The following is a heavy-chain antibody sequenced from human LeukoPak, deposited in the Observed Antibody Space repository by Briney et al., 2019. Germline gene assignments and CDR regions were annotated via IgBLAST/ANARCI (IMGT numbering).Heavy chain of an antibody. CDR1: GFTFISYA. Sequence: GGSLRLSCAASGFTFISYAMSGVPQAPGRGLEGVSAISGSGGSTYYADSVKGRFTISRDNSKNTLYLQMNSLRAEDTAVYYCAKDSFRCGGDWYSHSPYGMDVWGQGTTVTVSS. J-gene: IGHJ6*02. CDR3: AKDSFRCGGDWYSHSPYGMDV. D-gene: IGHD2-21*02. CDR2: ISGSGGST. V-gene: IGHV3-23*01.